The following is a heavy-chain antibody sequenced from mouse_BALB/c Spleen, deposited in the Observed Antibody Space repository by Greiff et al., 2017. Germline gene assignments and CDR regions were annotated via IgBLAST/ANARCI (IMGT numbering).Heavy chain of an antibody. CDR2: INSNGGST. J-gene: IGHJ2*01. CDR1: GFTFSSYG. Sequence: EVKLVESGGGLVQPGGSLKLSCAASGFTFSSYGMSWVRQTPDKRLELVATINSNGGSTYYPDSVKGRFTISRDNAKNTLYLQMSSLKSEDTAMYYCARDPLTGTGFDYWGQGTTLTVSS. D-gene: IGHD4-1*01. V-gene: IGHV5-6-3*01. CDR3: ARDPLTGTGFDY.